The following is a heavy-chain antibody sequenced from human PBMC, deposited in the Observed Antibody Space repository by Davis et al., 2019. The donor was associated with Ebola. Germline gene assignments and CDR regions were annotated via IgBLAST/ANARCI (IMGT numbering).Heavy chain of an antibody. CDR2: IYPGDSDT. J-gene: IGHJ4*02. Sequence: GESLKISCKASGYSFGNYWIGWVRQMPGKGLEWMGIIYPGDSDTRYSPSFQGQVTISADKSISTAYLQWSSLKASDTAMYYCARLMCYYCPLDYWGQGTLVTVSS. CDR3: ARLMCYYCPLDY. CDR1: GYSFGNYW. D-gene: IGHD3-22*01. V-gene: IGHV5-51*01.